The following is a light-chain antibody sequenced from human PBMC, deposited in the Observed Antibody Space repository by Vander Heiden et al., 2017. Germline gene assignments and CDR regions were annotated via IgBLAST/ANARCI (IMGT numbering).Light chain of an antibody. Sequence: SSDQTQPPSVSVTAGQAAKITWSGDGLAKKNAYWYQQKPGQAPLLLIYSDTKRPSGIPERFSGSISGTIVTLTISDVQAEDEADYYCQSADSSGTYSVVFGGGTQLTVL. CDR2: SDT. CDR1: GLAKKN. J-gene: IGLJ2*01. V-gene: IGLV3-25*03. CDR3: QSADSSGTYSVV.